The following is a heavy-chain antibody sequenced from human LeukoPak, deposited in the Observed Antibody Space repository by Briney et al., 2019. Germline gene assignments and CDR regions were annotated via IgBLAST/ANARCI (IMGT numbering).Heavy chain of an antibody. CDR2: ISVGGGST. J-gene: IGHJ3*02. D-gene: IGHD1-26*01. CDR1: GFSFGSYA. CDR3: VRAPSGLIKGSYDM. Sequence: GGSLRLSCVASGFSFGSYAVTWVRQAPGKGLEWVSSISVGGGSTYYAESVKGRFTVSRDDSRSTLYLRMSDLRADDTAVYYCVRAPSGLIKGSYDMWGQGTMVTVSS. V-gene: IGHV3-23*01.